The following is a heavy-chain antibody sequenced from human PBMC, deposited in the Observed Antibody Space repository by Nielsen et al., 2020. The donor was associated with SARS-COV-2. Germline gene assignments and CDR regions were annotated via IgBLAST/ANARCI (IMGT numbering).Heavy chain of an antibody. D-gene: IGHD6-25*01. CDR2: ITMSGAYM. Sequence: GESLKISCAVSGFTFSNYAMSWVRQAPGKGLEWVASITMSGAYMYYADSVRGRFTVSRDNAENSLYLQMNSLRDEDTAVYYCARDQDGGAATSNWYFDLWGRGTLVIVSS. J-gene: IGHJ2*01. V-gene: IGHV3-21*01. CDR1: GFTFSNYA. CDR3: ARDQDGGAATSNWYFDL.